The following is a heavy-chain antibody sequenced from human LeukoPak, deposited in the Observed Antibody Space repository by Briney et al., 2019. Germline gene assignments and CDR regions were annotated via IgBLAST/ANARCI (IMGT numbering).Heavy chain of an antibody. V-gene: IGHV4-61*01. CDR2: IYYSGST. J-gene: IGHJ4*02. CDR1: GGSVSSGSYY. CDR3: ARATYYYGSGSLNFDY. D-gene: IGHD3-10*01. Sequence: PSETLSLTCTVSGGSVSSGSYYWSWIRQTPGKGLEWIGYIYYSGSTNYNPSLKSRVTISLDTPKNQFSLKLRSVTAADTAVYYCARATYYYGSGSLNFDYWGQGTLVPVSS.